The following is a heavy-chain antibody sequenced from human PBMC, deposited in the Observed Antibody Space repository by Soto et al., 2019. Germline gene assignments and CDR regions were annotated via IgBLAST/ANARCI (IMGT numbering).Heavy chain of an antibody. CDR2: INHSGST. CDR1: GGYFSGYC. CDR3: ARDQYGSGSYFH. Sequence: PSVTLSLTCAVDGGYFSGYCLSWIRQHTGKGLEWIGEINHSGSTNYNPSLKSRVTISVDTSKNQFSLKLSSVTAADTAVYYCARDQYGSGSYFHWGQGTLVTVSS. V-gene: IGHV4-34*01. D-gene: IGHD3-10*01. J-gene: IGHJ4*02.